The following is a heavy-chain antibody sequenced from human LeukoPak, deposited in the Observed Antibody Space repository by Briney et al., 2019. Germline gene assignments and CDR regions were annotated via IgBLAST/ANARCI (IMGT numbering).Heavy chain of an antibody. CDR3: ARVGYSYGLGYYYYYMDV. CDR2: IYYSGST. Sequence: PSETLSLTCAVSGGSISSGGYSWSWIRQPPGKGLEWIGYIYYSGSTNYNPSLKSRVTISVDTSKNQFSLKLSSVTAADTAVYYCARVGYSYGLGYYYYYMDVWGKGTTVTISS. D-gene: IGHD5-18*01. J-gene: IGHJ6*03. V-gene: IGHV4-61*08. CDR1: GGSISSGGYS.